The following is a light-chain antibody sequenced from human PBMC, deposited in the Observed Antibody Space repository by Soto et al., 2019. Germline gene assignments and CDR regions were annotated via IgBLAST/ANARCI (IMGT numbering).Light chain of an antibody. CDR3: QQPGISPIP. CDR1: RSVTNNY. J-gene: IGKJ5*01. V-gene: IGKV3-20*01. Sequence: DIVLTQSKDTLSFFPGERATLSCRASRSVTNNYLAWHQQKPGQTPRLLIYGASSRATGIPDRFSGSGSGTDFTLTISRLEADDFAVYYCQQPGISPIPFGHGRRLEIK. CDR2: GAS.